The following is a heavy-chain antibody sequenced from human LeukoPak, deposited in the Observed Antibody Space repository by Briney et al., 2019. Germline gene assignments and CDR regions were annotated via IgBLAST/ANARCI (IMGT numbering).Heavy chain of an antibody. CDR2: IYYSGST. CDR1: GGSLNGYY. Sequence: SETLSLTCTVSGGSLNGYYWSWIQQSPGKGLESLGYIYYSGSTNYNPSLKSRVTISVDTSKNQFSLKLSSVTAADTAVYYCARKPTLVAFDIWGQGTMVTVSS. J-gene: IGHJ3*02. V-gene: IGHV4-59*01. D-gene: IGHD2-15*01. CDR3: ARKPTLVAFDI.